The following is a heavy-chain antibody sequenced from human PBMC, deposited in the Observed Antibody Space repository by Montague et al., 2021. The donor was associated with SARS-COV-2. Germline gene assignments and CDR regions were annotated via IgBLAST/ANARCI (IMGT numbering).Heavy chain of an antibody. CDR1: GDSMTYFY. J-gene: IGHJ4*02. CDR2: IFYRGTT. D-gene: IGHD1-1*01. Sequence: SETLSLTCTVSGDSMTYFYWSWIQQTPEKGLEWIGYIFYRGTTKYNPSLESRVTITVDTSKDQFHLKLNSVTAADTAVYYCARGATRTFDYWGQGTRVTVSS. V-gene: IGHV4-59*01. CDR3: ARGATRTFDY.